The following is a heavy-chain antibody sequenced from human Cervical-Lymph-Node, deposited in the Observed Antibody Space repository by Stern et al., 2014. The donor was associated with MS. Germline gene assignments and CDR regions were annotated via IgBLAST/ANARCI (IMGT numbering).Heavy chain of an antibody. CDR3: ARRRRDALDF. CDR2: IFPSDSDT. CDR1: GSTFTTYW. V-gene: IGHV5-51*03. J-gene: IGHJ3*01. Sequence: EVQLVQSGAEVRRPGESLKISCHDSGSTFTTYWMEWVRQRPGKGLEWMGTIFPSDSDTTYSPSFQGQVTMSAAKSISTVYLHWTSLKASDTAIYYCARRRRDALDFWGQGTMVTVSS.